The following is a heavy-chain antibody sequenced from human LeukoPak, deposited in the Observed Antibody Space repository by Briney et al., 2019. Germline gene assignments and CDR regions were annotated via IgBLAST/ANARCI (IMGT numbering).Heavy chain of an antibody. CDR3: VIFGNVFVP. D-gene: IGHD3-3*01. Sequence: GASLRLSCAASGFTFSSYAMHWVRQAPGKGLEWVAVISYDGSNKYYADSVKGRFTISRDNSKNTLYLQMNSLRAEDTPVYYCVIFGNVFVPWGQGTLVTVSS. V-gene: IGHV3-30-3*01. CDR1: GFTFSSYA. J-gene: IGHJ5*02. CDR2: ISYDGSNK.